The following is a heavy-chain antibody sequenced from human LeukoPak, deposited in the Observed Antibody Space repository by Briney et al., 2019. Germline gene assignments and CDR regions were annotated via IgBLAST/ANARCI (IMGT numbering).Heavy chain of an antibody. D-gene: IGHD2-15*01. V-gene: IGHV4-34*01. J-gene: IGHJ4*02. Sequence: SETLSLTCAVSGGSFSDYQWNWIRQSPGKGLEWIGEISHSGTTTYNPSLKSRVTISVDTSKNQFSLKLRSVTAADTALYYCATSARTYIGSSLDYWGQGTLVTVSS. CDR1: GGSFSDYQ. CDR3: ATSARTYIGSSLDY. CDR2: ISHSGTT.